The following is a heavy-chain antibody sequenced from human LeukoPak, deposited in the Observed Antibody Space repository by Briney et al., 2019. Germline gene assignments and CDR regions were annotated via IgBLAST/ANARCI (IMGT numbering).Heavy chain of an antibody. CDR3: AHLIDFDY. CDR2: ISYDGSNK. J-gene: IGHJ4*02. CDR1: GFTFGSYG. Sequence: PGGSLRLSCAASGFTFGSYGMHWVRQAPGKGLEWVAVISYDGSNKYYADSVEGRFTISRDNSKNTLYLQMNSLRAEDTAVYYCAHLIDFDYWGQGTLVTVSS. V-gene: IGHV3-30*03. D-gene: IGHD3-16*01.